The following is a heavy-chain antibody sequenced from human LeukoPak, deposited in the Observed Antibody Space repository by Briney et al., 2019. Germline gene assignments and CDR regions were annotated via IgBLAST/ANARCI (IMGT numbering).Heavy chain of an antibody. V-gene: IGHV3-15*01. CDR1: GFTFSNAW. CDR3: TTGRKRNYYYYYMYV. J-gene: IGHJ6*03. Sequence: PGGSLRLSCAASGFTFSNAWMSWDGQAQGKGREWVGRIKRKTDGATTDYAAPVKGRFTISRDDSKNTLYLQMNSLKTEDTAVYYCTTGRKRNYYYYYMYVWGKGATVSVSS. CDR2: IKRKTDGATT.